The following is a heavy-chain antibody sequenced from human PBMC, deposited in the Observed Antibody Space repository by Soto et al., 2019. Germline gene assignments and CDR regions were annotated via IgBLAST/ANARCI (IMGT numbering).Heavy chain of an antibody. CDR1: GFSFNSYW. CDR2: ITSDGRST. Sequence: PGGSLRLSCSVSGFSFNSYWMHWVRQAPGKGLVWVSRITSDGRSTKYVDSVKGRFTISRDNAKNTLYLQMNSLRAEDTAIYYCALSGNYLDHAFDMWGQGTFVTVSS. V-gene: IGHV3-74*03. CDR3: ALSGNYLDHAFDM. J-gene: IGHJ3*02. D-gene: IGHD1-26*01.